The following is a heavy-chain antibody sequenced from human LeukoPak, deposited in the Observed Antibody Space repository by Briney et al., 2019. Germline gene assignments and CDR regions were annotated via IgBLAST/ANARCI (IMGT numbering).Heavy chain of an antibody. V-gene: IGHV3-30*18. CDR1: GFTFSSYG. CDR3: AKGVVRGVIRNWFDP. J-gene: IGHJ5*02. D-gene: IGHD3-10*01. CDR2: ISYDGSNK. Sequence: GGSLRPSCAASGFTFSSYGMHWVRQAPGKGLEWVAVISYDGSNKYYADSVKGRFTISRDNSKNTLYLQMNSLRAEDTAVYYCAKGVVRGVIRNWFDPWGQGALVTVSS.